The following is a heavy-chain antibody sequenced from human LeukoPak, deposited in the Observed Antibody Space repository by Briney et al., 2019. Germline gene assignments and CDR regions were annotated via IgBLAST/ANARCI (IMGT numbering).Heavy chain of an antibody. CDR1: GFTFSSYA. CDR3: ARYRSSWSDYYYYGMDV. D-gene: IGHD6-13*01. J-gene: IGHJ6*02. CDR2: INSDGSST. Sequence: PGRSLRLSCAASGFTFSSYAMHWVRQAPGKGLVWVSRINSDGSSTSYADSVKGRFTISRDNAKNTLYLQMNSLRAEDTAVYYCARYRSSWSDYYYYGMDVWGQGTTVTVSS. V-gene: IGHV3-74*01.